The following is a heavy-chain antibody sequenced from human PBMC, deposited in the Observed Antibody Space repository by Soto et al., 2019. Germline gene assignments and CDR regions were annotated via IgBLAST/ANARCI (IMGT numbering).Heavy chain of an antibody. CDR2: ISTYNGDT. D-gene: IGHD1-26*01. V-gene: IGHV1-18*01. CDR1: GYTFTTSG. Sequence: GPGVRKPGASVKVSCEASGYTFTTSGISWVRQVPGQGLEWMGWISTYNGDTNSAQNFQGRVLMTADTSTGTAYMELMSLKSDDTAVYYCARQGSWPYYYYGLDVWGQGTTGTVSS. J-gene: IGHJ6*02. CDR3: ARQGSWPYYYYGLDV.